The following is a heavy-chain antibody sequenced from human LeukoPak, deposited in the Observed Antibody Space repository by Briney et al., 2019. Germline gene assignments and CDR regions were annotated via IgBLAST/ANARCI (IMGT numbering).Heavy chain of an antibody. Sequence: GGSLRLSCAASGFTFSSYAMHWVRQAPGKGLEYVSAISSNGGSTYYANSVKGSFTISRDNSKNTLYLQMGSLRAEDMAVYYCARSTYYYDSSGYYQCYYYYGMDVCGQGTTVTVSS. V-gene: IGHV3-64*01. CDR3: ARSTYYYDSSGYYQCYYYYGMDV. CDR1: GFTFSSYA. D-gene: IGHD3-22*01. CDR2: ISSNGGST. J-gene: IGHJ6*02.